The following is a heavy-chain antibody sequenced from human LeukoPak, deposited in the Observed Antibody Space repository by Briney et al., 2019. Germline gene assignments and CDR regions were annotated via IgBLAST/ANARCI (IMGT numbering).Heavy chain of an antibody. J-gene: IGHJ4*02. CDR3: ATVTRYHSDGYTSRGYNDY. D-gene: IGHD5-24*01. Sequence: ASVKVSCKASGYTFTGYSMHWVRQAPGQGLDWMGLIRPNSGTTNYAQRFQGRVTMTRDTSISTAYMELSSLRSDDTAVYYCATVTRYHSDGYTSRGYNDYWGQGTLVTVSS. V-gene: IGHV1-2*02. CDR1: GYTFTGYS. CDR2: IRPNSGTT.